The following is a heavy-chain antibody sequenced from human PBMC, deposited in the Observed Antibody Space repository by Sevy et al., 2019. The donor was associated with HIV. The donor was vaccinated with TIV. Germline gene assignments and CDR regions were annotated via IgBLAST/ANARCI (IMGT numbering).Heavy chain of an antibody. D-gene: IGHD5-12*01. CDR3: AKLTHIVATISKIDY. CDR1: GFTFSSYA. J-gene: IGHJ4*02. CDR2: ISGSGGST. V-gene: IGHV3-23*01. Sequence: GGSLRLSCAASGFTFSSYAMSWVRQAPGKGLEWVAAISGSGGSTYYADSVKGRFTISRDNSKNTLYLQMNSLRAEDTAVYYCAKLTHIVATISKIDYWGQGTLVTVSS.